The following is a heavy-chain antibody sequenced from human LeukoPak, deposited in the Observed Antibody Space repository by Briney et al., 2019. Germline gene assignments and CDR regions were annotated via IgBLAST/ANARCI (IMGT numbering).Heavy chain of an antibody. V-gene: IGHV4-59*12. CDR1: GGSIRNYY. CDR2: LHYSGST. Sequence: SGTLSLTCTVSGGSIRNYYWSWIRQPPGKGLEWIGYLHYSGSTNYNPSLKSRVTMSVDTSKNQFSLKLSSVTAADTAVYYCAREIPGNYGSGSYYKEDYWGQGTLVTVSS. J-gene: IGHJ4*02. D-gene: IGHD3-10*01. CDR3: AREIPGNYGSGSYYKEDY.